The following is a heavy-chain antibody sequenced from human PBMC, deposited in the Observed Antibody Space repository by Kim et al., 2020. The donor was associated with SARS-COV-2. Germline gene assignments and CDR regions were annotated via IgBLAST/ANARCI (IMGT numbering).Heavy chain of an antibody. CDR1: GFTFSSYA. D-gene: IGHD3-9*01. Sequence: GGSLRLSCAASGFTFSSYAMSWVRQAPGKGLEWVSAISGSGGSTYYADSVKGRFTISRDNSKNTLYLQMNSLRAEDTAVYYCATYGPDWLFSLDRMRFDYWGQGTLVTVSS. J-gene: IGHJ4*02. V-gene: IGHV3-23*01. CDR3: ATYGPDWLFSLDRMRFDY. CDR2: ISGSGGST.